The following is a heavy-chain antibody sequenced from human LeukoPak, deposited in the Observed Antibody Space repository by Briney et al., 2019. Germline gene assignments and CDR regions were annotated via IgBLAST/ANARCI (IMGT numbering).Heavy chain of an antibody. CDR1: GYTFTTYD. D-gene: IGHD1/OR15-1a*01. Sequence: GASVKVSCKTSGYTFTTYDINWVRQAPGQGLEGMGRISAYNGYTNYGQKFQGRVTMTTDTSTNTAYMELRSLRSDDTAVYYCARVGTGTRSFDSWGQGTLVTVSS. J-gene: IGHJ4*02. V-gene: IGHV1-18*01. CDR3: ARVGTGTRSFDS. CDR2: ISAYNGYT.